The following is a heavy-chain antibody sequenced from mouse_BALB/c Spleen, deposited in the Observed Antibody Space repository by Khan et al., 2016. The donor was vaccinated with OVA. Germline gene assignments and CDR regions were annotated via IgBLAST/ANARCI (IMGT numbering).Heavy chain of an antibody. D-gene: IGHD1-1*01. CDR3: QKHRGYHGHNPYFDY. CDR1: GFSFSSYS. V-gene: IGHV5-6-4*01. Sequence: EVMLVESGGGLVRPGGSLKLSCAASGFSFSSYSMSWVRQTPEKRLEWVATISSGGTYTYYPDSAKGRFTISRDNAKNTLYLQMSSLNSEATAMDYWQKHRGYHGHNPYFDYWGQGTTLTVSS. J-gene: IGHJ2*01. CDR2: ISSGGTYT.